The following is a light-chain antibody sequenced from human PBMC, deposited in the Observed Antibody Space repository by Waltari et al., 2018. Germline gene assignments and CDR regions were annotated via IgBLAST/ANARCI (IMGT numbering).Light chain of an antibody. CDR1: ENVNKY. J-gene: IGKJ2*03. Sequence: DIQMTQSPSSLSASVGDRVTITCRTSENVNKYLNWYQQRPGKAPKLLIYKASTLQGGVPSRFSGTGSGTEYTFTISSLQSEDVATYYCQNGYDISYSFGQGTKVEIK. CDR2: KAS. V-gene: IGKV1-39*02. CDR3: QNGYDISYS.